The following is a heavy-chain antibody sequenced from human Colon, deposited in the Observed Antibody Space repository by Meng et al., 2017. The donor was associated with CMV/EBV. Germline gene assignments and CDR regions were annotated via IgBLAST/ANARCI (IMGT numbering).Heavy chain of an antibody. CDR1: GFTFSSYS. CDR3: AKGRTSDC. Sequence: GGSLRLSCAASGFTFSSYSMNWVRQAPGKGLEWVSAITDSGGGTYYADSVKGRFTISRDNSNNTLYLQLNSLRAEDTAVYYCAKGRTSDCWGQGTLVTVSS. J-gene: IGHJ4*02. CDR2: ITDSGGGT. D-gene: IGHD3/OR15-3a*01. V-gene: IGHV3-23*01.